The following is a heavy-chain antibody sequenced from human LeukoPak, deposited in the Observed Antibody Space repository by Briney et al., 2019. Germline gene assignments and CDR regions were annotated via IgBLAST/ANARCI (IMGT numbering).Heavy chain of an antibody. V-gene: IGHV5-51*01. CDR3: ARRGFCSGGSSFSAPFDL. D-gene: IGHD2-15*01. Sequence: GESLKISCRGSGYTFTNYWLAWVRQMPGKGLEWMGIVYPGDSDTRYSPSFQGQVSISADKTINTAYLQWGSLKASDTAMYYCARRGFCSGGSSFSAPFDLWGQGTRLTVSS. CDR2: VYPGDSDT. J-gene: IGHJ4*02. CDR1: GYTFTNYW.